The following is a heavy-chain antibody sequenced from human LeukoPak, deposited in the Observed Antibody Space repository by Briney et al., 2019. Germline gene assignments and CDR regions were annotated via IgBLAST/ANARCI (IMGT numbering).Heavy chain of an antibody. J-gene: IGHJ4*02. CDR2: IDPSDSYT. CDR3: ASPGRDYYDSSGYLGY. CDR1: GYSFTSYW. D-gene: IGHD3-22*01. Sequence: PGESLKISCKGSGYSFTSYWISWVRQMPGKGLEWMGRIDPSDSYTNYSPSFQGHVTISADKSISTAYPQWSSLKASDTAMYYCASPGRDYYDSSGYLGYWGQGTLVTVSS. V-gene: IGHV5-10-1*01.